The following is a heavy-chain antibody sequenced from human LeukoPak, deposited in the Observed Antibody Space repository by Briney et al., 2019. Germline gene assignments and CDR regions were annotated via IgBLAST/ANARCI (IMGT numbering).Heavy chain of an antibody. D-gene: IGHD3-16*02. CDR2: IYSGGST. CDR3: ARESWEYDYVWGSYRPGAFDI. J-gene: IGHJ3*02. V-gene: IGHV3-66*01. Sequence: GSLRLSCAASGFTVSSNYMSWVRQAPGKGLEWVSVIYSGGSTYYADSVKGRFTISRDNSKNTLYLQMNSLRAEDTAVYYCARESWEYDYVWGSYRPGAFDIWGEGTMVCDSS. CDR1: GFTVSSNY.